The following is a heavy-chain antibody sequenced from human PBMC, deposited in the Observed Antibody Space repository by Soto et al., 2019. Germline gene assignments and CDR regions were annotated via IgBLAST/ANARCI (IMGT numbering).Heavy chain of an antibody. V-gene: IGHV2-5*02. J-gene: IGHJ4*02. CDR2: IYWDDDK. CDR3: AHSRRDGYSRVRFDY. D-gene: IGHD2-15*01. CDR1: GFSLSTSGVG. Sequence: QITLKESGPTLVKPTQTLTLTCTFSGFSLSTSGVGVGWIRQPPGKALEWLALIYWDDDKRYSPSLKSRLTITKNTSKNQVVLTMTHMDPVDTATYYCAHSRRDGYSRVRFDYWGQGTLVTVSS.